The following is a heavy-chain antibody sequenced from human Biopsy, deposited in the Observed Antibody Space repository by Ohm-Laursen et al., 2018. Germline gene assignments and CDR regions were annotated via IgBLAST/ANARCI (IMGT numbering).Heavy chain of an antibody. CDR2: INCKTGAT. J-gene: IGHJ4*02. CDR3: ARDPLNGHKHFDY. D-gene: IGHD2-8*01. V-gene: IGHV1-2*02. CDR1: SYTFTDYN. Sequence: ASVKVSCKASSYTFTDYNIHWMRPAPGQGLEWLGYINCKTGATNYAQKFQGTVTMTRDTSISTAYLALGSLRSADTAIYYCARDPLNGHKHFDYWGQGSLVTVSS.